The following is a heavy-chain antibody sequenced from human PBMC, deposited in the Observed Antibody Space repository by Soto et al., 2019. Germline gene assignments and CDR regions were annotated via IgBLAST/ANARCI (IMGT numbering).Heavy chain of an antibody. D-gene: IGHD2-15*01. CDR3: ARVKVVVVVAATGYNWFDP. Sequence: QVQLVQSGAEVKKPGSSVKVSCKASGGTFSSYAISWVRQAPGQGLEWMGGIIPIFGTANYAQKFQGRVTITADESTSTAYMELSSLRSEDTAVYYCARVKVVVVVAATGYNWFDPWGQGTLVTVS. V-gene: IGHV1-69*12. CDR2: IIPIFGTA. J-gene: IGHJ5*02. CDR1: GGTFSSYA.